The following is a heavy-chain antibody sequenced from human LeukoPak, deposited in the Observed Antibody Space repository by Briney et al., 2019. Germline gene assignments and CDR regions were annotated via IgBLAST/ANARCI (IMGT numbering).Heavy chain of an antibody. CDR2: IIPIFGTA. CDR3: ASCWYYDSSGYYHLGY. J-gene: IGHJ4*02. V-gene: IGHV1-69*06. D-gene: IGHD3-22*01. Sequence: SVTVSCKASVGTFSSYAISWVRQAPGQGLAWMGRIIPIFGTANYAQKFQGRVTITADKSTSTAYMELSSLRSEDTAVYYCASCWYYDSSGYYHLGYWGQGTLVTVSS. CDR1: VGTFSSYA.